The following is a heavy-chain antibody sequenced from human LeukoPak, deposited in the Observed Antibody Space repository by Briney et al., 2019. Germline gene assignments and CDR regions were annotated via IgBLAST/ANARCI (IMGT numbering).Heavy chain of an antibody. CDR3: AFPLYYFDY. CDR1: GFTFSTYW. CDR2: INSDGRST. Sequence: GGSLRLSCAGSGFTFSTYWMHWVRQVPGKGPVWVARINSDGRSTSHADSVKGRFTISRDNAKNTLYRQMNSLRAEDTAVYYCAFPLYYFDYWGQGTLVTVSS. J-gene: IGHJ4*02. V-gene: IGHV3-74*01.